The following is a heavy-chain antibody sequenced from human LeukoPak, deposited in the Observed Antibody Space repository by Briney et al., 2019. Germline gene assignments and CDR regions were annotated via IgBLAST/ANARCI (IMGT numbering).Heavy chain of an antibody. CDR1: GFTFSSYS. V-gene: IGHV3-21*01. CDR3: AKDPHAANFRYYFEY. J-gene: IGHJ4*02. Sequence: GGSLRLSCAASGFTFSSYSMNWVRQAPGKGLEWVSSISSSSSYIYYADSVKGRFTISRDNSKNTLYLQMSSLRAEDTAVYYCAKDPHAANFRYYFEYWGQGTPLTVSS. CDR2: ISSSSSYI. D-gene: IGHD2-15*01.